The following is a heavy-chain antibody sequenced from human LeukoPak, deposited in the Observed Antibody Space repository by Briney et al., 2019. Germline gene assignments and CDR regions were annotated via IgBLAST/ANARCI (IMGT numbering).Heavy chain of an antibody. CDR2: IYYSGST. Sequence: SETLSLTCTVSGGSISSSSYHWGWIRQPPGKGLEWIGSIYYSGSTYYNPSLKSRVTISVDRSNNQFSLNVSSVTAADTAVYYCARDRLYGAYDYWGQGTLVTVSS. J-gene: IGHJ4*02. V-gene: IGHV4-39*07. CDR1: GGSISSSSYH. CDR3: ARDRLYGAYDY. D-gene: IGHD4/OR15-4a*01.